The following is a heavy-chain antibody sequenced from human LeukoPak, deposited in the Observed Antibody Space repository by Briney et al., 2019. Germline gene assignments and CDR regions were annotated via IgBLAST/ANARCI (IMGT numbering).Heavy chain of an antibody. Sequence: ASVKVSCKASGGTFSSYAISWVRQAPGQGLEWMGRIIPTLGIANYAQKFQGRVTITADKSTSTAYMELSSLRSEDTAVYYCARVYCSGGSCFRGRVGFDPWGQGTLVTVSS. CDR2: IIPTLGIA. CDR1: GGTFSSYA. CDR3: ARVYCSGGSCFRGRVGFDP. D-gene: IGHD2-15*01. J-gene: IGHJ5*02. V-gene: IGHV1-69*04.